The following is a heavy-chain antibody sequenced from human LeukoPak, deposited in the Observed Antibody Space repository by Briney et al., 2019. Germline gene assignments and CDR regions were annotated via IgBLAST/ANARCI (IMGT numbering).Heavy chain of an antibody. V-gene: IGHV4-61*02. CDR3: ARVLKEDFWSGPAWFDP. CDR1: GGSISSGSYY. CDR2: IYTSGST. Sequence: SETLSLTCTVSGGSISSGSYYWRWIRQPAGKGLEWIGRIYTSGSTNYNPSLKSRVTISVDTSKNQFSLKLSSVTAADTAVYYCARVLKEDFWSGPAWFDPWGQGTLVTVSS. J-gene: IGHJ5*02. D-gene: IGHD3-3*01.